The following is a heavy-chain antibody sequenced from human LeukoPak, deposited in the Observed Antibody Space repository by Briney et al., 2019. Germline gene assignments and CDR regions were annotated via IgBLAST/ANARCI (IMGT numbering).Heavy chain of an antibody. CDR3: AKHPTHCSSTSCYTGPRDYYYMDV. Sequence: PGGSLRLSCAASGFTFSSYAMSWVRQAPGKGLGWVSAISGSGGSTYYADSVKGRFTISRDNSIKTLYLQMNSLRAEDTAVYYCAKHPTHCSSTSCYTGPRDYYYMDVWGKGTTVTVSS. D-gene: IGHD2-2*02. CDR1: GFTFSSYA. V-gene: IGHV3-23*01. CDR2: ISGSGGST. J-gene: IGHJ6*03.